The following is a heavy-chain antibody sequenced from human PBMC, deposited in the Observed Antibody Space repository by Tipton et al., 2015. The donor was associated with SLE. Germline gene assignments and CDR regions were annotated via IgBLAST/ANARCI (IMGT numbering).Heavy chain of an antibody. CDR2: ISYDGSNK. J-gene: IGHJ6*02. CDR3: ARVLGSFYGMDV. V-gene: IGHV3-30*04. CDR1: GFTFSNYA. Sequence: SLRLSCAASGFTFSNYAMTWVRQAPGKGLEWVAVISYDGSNKYYADSVKGRFTISRDNSKNTLYLQMNSLRAEDTAVYYCARVLGSFYGMDVWGQGTTVTVSS.